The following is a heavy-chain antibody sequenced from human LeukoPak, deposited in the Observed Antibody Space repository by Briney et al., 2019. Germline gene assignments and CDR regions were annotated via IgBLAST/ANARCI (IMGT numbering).Heavy chain of an antibody. CDR2: IYHSGST. D-gene: IGHD6-13*01. V-gene: IGHV4-4*02. CDR1: GGSISSSNW. J-gene: IGHJ4*02. Sequence: SGTLSLTCAVFGGSISSSNWWSWVRQPPGKGLEWIGEIYHSGSTNYNPSLKSRVTISVDKSKNQFSLKLSSVTAADTAVYYCARDSIGHSSSWLRVPYYFDYWGQGTLVTVSS. CDR3: ARDSIGHSSSWLRVPYYFDY.